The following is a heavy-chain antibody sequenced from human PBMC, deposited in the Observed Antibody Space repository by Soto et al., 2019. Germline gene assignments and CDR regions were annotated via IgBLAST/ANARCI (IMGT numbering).Heavy chain of an antibody. Sequence: EVQLVESGGGLVKPGGSLRLSCAASGFTFSSYSINWVRQAPGKGLEWVSSISSSSSYIYYADSVKGRFTISRDNAKNSLYLQMNSRRAEDTAVYYCARESGVTWIQLWSEIDYWGQGTLVTVSS. J-gene: IGHJ4*02. CDR3: ARESGVTWIQLWSEIDY. V-gene: IGHV3-21*01. CDR2: ISSSSSYI. D-gene: IGHD5-18*01. CDR1: GFTFSSYS.